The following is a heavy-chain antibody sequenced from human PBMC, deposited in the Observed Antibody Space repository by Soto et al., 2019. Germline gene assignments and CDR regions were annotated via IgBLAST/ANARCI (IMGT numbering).Heavy chain of an antibody. CDR2: ITTNGQT. V-gene: IGHV3-23*01. Sequence: GGSLXLSCETYGFTFSNFVMTWVRQPPGKRLEWVSVITTNGQTAYADSVKGRFTISRDNSKNAAYLQMNSLRAEDTAVYYCAKGRLNGRWYASDGGQGTLVTVSS. J-gene: IGHJ4*02. D-gene: IGHD6-13*01. CDR3: AKGRLNGRWYASD. CDR1: GFTFSNFV.